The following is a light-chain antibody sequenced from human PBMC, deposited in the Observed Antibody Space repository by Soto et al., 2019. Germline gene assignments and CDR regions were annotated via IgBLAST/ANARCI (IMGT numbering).Light chain of an antibody. CDR2: GAS. Sequence: EIVLTQSPGTLSVSPGERATLSCRASQSVRSSYLAWYQQKPGQAPRLLIYGASSRATGIPDRFSGSASGTDFTLTISRLEPADFAVYYCQQYGNAPNTFGQGTKLEIK. CDR3: QQYGNAPNT. CDR1: QSVRSSY. J-gene: IGKJ2*01. V-gene: IGKV3-20*01.